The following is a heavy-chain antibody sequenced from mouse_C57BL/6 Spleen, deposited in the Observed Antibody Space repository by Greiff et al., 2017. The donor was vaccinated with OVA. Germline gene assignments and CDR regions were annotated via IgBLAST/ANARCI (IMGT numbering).Heavy chain of an antibody. Sequence: VQLQQSGAELVRPGASVKLSCTASGFNIKDDYMHWVKQRPEQGLEWIGWIDPENGDTEYASKFQGKATITADTSSNTAYLQLSSLTSEDTAVYYCTLNYYGSSSFAYWGQGTLVTVSA. D-gene: IGHD1-1*01. V-gene: IGHV14-4*01. CDR2: IDPENGDT. CDR3: TLNYYGSSSFAY. CDR1: GFNIKDDY. J-gene: IGHJ3*01.